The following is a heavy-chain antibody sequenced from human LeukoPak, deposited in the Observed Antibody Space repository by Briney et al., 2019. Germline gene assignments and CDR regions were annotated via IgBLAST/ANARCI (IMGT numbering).Heavy chain of an antibody. V-gene: IGHV1-18*01. CDR1: GYTFTTYG. D-gene: IGHD2-2*02. CDR3: AIKGGGYCSSSSCYIYDY. CDR2: ISAYNDNT. Sequence: ASVKVSCKASGYTFTTYGVTWVRQAPGQGLEWMGWISAYNDNTNYAQKLQGRVTMTADTSTSTAYMELRSLRYDDTAVYYCAIKGGGYCSSSSCYIYDYWGQGTLVTVSS. J-gene: IGHJ4*02.